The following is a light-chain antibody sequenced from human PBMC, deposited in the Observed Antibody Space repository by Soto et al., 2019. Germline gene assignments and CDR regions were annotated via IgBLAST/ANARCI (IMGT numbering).Light chain of an antibody. V-gene: IGKV1-8*01. J-gene: IGKJ3*01. CDR2: GAS. CDR3: QQYYGYPFS. CDR1: QDISSY. Sequence: AIRMTQSPSSLSSSTGNRVTITCPASQDISSYLAWYQQRPGTAPKLLIYGASSLQTGVPTRFSGSGSGTDFTLTISSLQSEDFVSYYCQQYYGYPFSFGPGTKVDFK.